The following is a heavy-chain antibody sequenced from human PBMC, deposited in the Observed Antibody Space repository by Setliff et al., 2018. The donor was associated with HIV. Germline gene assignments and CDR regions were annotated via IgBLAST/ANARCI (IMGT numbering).Heavy chain of an antibody. D-gene: IGHD3-3*01. Sequence: SETLSLTCTVSGGSISTYYWSWIRQPPGKGLEWIGYIYTSGTTNYNPSLKSRVTISVDTSKKQVPLKLSSVTAADTAVYYCARHANYDFWSGYWGYYFDYWGQGTLVTVSS. CDR3: ARHANYDFWSGYWGYYFDY. V-gene: IGHV4-4*09. CDR2: IYTSGTT. J-gene: IGHJ4*02. CDR1: GGSISTYY.